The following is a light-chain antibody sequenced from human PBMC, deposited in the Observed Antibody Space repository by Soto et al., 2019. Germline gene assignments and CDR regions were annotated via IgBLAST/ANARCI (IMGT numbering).Light chain of an antibody. Sequence: DIVMTQSPDSLAVSLGDRATINCKSSQAVVYSTSSQSYLAWYQQKPGQPPKLLIYWASTRESGVPDRFSGSGSGTDFTLTISSLQAEDVAVYYCQQYYDTPYTFGQGTKVDIK. V-gene: IGKV4-1*01. CDR3: QQYYDTPYT. J-gene: IGKJ2*01. CDR1: QAVVYSTSSQSY. CDR2: WAS.